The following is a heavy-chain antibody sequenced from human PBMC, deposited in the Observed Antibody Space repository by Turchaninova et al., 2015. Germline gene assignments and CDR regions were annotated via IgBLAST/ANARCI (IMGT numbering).Heavy chain of an antibody. V-gene: IGHV1-69*04. D-gene: IGHD4/OR15-4a*01. J-gene: IGHJ4*02. Sequence: QVQLVQAGAAVKNPVPSVKAPCKASGGTCSSYAISGGRQAPGQGLEWMGRIIPSLGIANYAQKFQGRVTITADKSTSTAYMELSSLRSEDTAVYYCARDISSMVWGQGTLVTVSS. CDR3: ARDISSMV. CDR2: IIPSLGIA. CDR1: GGTCSSYA.